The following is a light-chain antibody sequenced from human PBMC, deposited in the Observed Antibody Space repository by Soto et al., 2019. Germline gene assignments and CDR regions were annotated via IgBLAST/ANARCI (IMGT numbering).Light chain of an antibody. Sequence: DIVMTQYPLSLPVTPGEPASISCRSSQSLLHSNGYNYLDWYLQKPGQSPQLLIYLGSNRASGVPDRFSGSGSGTDFTLKISRVEAEDVGVYYCMQALQTPATFGQGTKVDIK. CDR2: LGS. J-gene: IGKJ1*01. CDR3: MQALQTPAT. CDR1: QSLLHSNGYNY. V-gene: IGKV2-28*01.